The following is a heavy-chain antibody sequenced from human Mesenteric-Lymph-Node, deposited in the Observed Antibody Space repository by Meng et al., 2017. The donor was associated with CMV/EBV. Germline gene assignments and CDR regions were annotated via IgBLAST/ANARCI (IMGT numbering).Heavy chain of an antibody. D-gene: IGHD4-17*01. CDR3: ANYGDYAGRFDY. J-gene: IGHJ4*02. CDR1: GGSVSSGSHY. Sequence: LRLSCTVSGGSVSSGSHYWNWIRQPPGKGLEWIGYISYSGSTTYNPSLKSRVTISVDTSKNQFSLKLTSVTAADTAIYYCANYGDYAGRFDYWGQGTLVTVSS. V-gene: IGHV4-61*01. CDR2: ISYSGST.